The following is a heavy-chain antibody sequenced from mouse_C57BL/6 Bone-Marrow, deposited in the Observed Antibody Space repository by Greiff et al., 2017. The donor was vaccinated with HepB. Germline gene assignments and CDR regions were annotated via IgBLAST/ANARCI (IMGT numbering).Heavy chain of an antibody. Sequence: QVQLQQPGAELVKPGASVKVSCKASGYTFTSYWMHWVKQRPGQGLEWIGRIHPSDSDTNYNQKFKGKATLTVDKSSSTAYMQLSSLTSEDSAVYYCAIGVTTVVAHEGYWYFDVWGTGTTVTVSS. J-gene: IGHJ1*03. CDR2: IHPSDSDT. CDR3: AIGVTTVVAHEGYWYFDV. D-gene: IGHD1-1*01. V-gene: IGHV1-74*01. CDR1: GYTFTSYW.